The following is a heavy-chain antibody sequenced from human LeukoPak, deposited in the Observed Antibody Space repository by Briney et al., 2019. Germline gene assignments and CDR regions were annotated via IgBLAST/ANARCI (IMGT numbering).Heavy chain of an antibody. D-gene: IGHD7-27*01. CDR1: GFTVRSYD. Sequence: GGSLRLSCAASGFTVRSYDMHWVRQVAGKGLEWVSAISTASNPHFAASVQGRFTIFRANAENSLYLQMNSLSAEDTAVYYCARELGIEGYWYFDLWGRGTLVTVSS. J-gene: IGHJ2*01. CDR2: ISTASNP. V-gene: IGHV3-13*05. CDR3: ARELGIEGYWYFDL.